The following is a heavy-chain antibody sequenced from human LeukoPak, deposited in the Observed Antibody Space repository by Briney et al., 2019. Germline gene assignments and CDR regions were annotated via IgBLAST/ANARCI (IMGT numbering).Heavy chain of an antibody. CDR1: GFTFSVSV. J-gene: IGHJ4*02. D-gene: IGHD6-13*01. CDR2: ISSSGDNT. Sequence: GGSLRLSCAASGFTFSVSVMNWVRQVPGKGLEWVSGISSSGDNTHYADFVKGRFTISRDNHKNTLHLQMNGLRADDTAIYYCAKEGGYSSTWYWGQGALVTVSS. CDR3: AKEGGYSSTWY. V-gene: IGHV3-23*01.